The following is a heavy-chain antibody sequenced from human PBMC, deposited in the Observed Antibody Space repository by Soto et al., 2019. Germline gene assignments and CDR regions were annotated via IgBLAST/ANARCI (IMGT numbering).Heavy chain of an antibody. CDR1: GLIFSGHG. V-gene: IGHV3-33*01. CDR2: IRYDGSNI. J-gene: IGHJ4*02. D-gene: IGHD1-26*01. Sequence: GGYLRLSCAASGLIFSGHGMHWVRQAPGKGLQWVAVIRYDGSNIYYADSVKGRFTISRDNSKNTLYLQMNSLRAEDTAVYYCARDVVGATTFFDYFDYWGQGALVTVSS. CDR3: ARDVVGATTFFDYFDY.